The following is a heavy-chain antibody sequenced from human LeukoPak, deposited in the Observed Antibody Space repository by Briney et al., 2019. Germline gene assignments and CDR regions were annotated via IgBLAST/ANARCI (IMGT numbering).Heavy chain of an antibody. Sequence: ASVKVSCKASGYTFTGYYMHWVRQAPGQGLEWMGWIDPNSGGTDYAQKFQGRVTMTRDTSISTAYMELSRLRSDDTAVYYCAAPILHHTYFFDYWGQGTLVTVSS. CDR3: AAPILHHTYFFDY. V-gene: IGHV1-2*02. CDR2: IDPNSGGT. D-gene: IGHD3-3*01. J-gene: IGHJ4*02. CDR1: GYTFTGYY.